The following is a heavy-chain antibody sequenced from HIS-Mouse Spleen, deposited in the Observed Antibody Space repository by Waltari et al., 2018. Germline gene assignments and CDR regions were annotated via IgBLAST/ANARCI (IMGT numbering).Heavy chain of an antibody. D-gene: IGHD6-19*01. J-gene: IGHJ3*02. CDR3: TTGAIAVAGPEQGAFDI. CDR2: IKSKTDGGTT. V-gene: IGHV3-15*01. CDR1: GFTFSNAW. Sequence: EVQLVESGGGLVKPGGSLRLSCAASGFTFSNAWMSWVRQAPGKGREWVGRIKSKTDGGTTDYAAPVKGRFTISRDDSKNTLYLQMNSLKTEDTAVYYCTTGAIAVAGPEQGAFDIWGQGTMVTVSS.